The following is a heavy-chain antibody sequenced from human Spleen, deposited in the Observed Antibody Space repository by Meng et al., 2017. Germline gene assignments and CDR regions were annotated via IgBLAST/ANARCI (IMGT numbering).Heavy chain of an antibody. CDR1: GFTFSDAW. V-gene: IGHV3-15*01. CDR2: IRSKADGGTT. CDR3: TTAPTIVVISPSGDASDI. J-gene: IGHJ3*02. D-gene: IGHD3-22*01. Sequence: GGSLRLSCAASGFTFSDAWMNWVRQAPGKGLEWVGRIRSKADGGTTDYAAPVKGRFTISRDDSKNTLSLQMNSLRNEDTGVYYCTTAPTIVVISPSGDASDIWGQGTMVTVSS.